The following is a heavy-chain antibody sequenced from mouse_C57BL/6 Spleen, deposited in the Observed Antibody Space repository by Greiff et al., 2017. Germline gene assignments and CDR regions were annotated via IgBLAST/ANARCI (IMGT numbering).Heavy chain of an antibody. CDR2: ISSGSSTI. CDR1: GFTFSDYG. V-gene: IGHV5-17*01. Sequence: EVKVEESGGGLVKPGGSLKLSCAASGFTFSDYGMHWVRQAPEKGLEWVAYISSGSSTIYYADTVKGRFTISRDNAKNTLFLQMTSLRSEDTAMYYCARSNYVDYAMDYWGQGTSVTVSS. D-gene: IGHD2-5*01. CDR3: ARSNYVDYAMDY. J-gene: IGHJ4*01.